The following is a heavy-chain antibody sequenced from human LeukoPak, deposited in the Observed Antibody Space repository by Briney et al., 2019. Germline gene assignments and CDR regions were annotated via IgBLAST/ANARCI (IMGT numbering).Heavy chain of an antibody. V-gene: IGHV3-7*01. Sequence: GRSLRLSCAASGFTFDNYAMHWVRQAPGKGLEWVASIKQDGGEKYYVDSVKGRFTISRDNAKSSLYLQMNSLRAEDTAVYYCARDPYSSSWYERDDSDYWGQGTLVTVSS. CDR2: IKQDGGEK. J-gene: IGHJ4*02. CDR1: GFTFDNYA. CDR3: ARDPYSSSWYERDDSDY. D-gene: IGHD6-13*01.